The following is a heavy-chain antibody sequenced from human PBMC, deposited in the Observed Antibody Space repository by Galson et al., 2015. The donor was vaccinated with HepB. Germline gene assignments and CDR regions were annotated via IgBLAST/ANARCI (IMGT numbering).Heavy chain of an antibody. D-gene: IGHD3-22*01. V-gene: IGHV1-2*02. Sequence: SVKVSCKASGYTFTRYYLHWVRQAPGQGLEWMGWMNPNSGGTNYAQKFQGRVTMTRDTSISTAYMELSRLGSDDTAVYYCARAGGGSGYYYDDAFDIWGQGTMVTVAS. CDR3: ARAGGGSGYYYDDAFDI. J-gene: IGHJ3*02. CDR2: MNPNSGGT. CDR1: GYTFTRYY.